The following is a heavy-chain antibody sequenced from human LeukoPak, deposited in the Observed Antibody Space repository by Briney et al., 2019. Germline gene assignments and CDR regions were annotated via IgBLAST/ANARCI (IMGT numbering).Heavy chain of an antibody. D-gene: IGHD2-2*01. Sequence: GGSLRVSCSPSGVTFTNYAMHWVRQAPGKGLEFVSRISSTGGGTNYPESVKDRFSISRDNSKNTLYLQMTSLRADDTAVYYRVKDQHCSTISCATRTGFDPWGQGTSVTVSS. V-gene: IGHV3-64D*06. CDR3: VKDQHCSTISCATRTGFDP. J-gene: IGHJ5*02. CDR2: ISSTGGGT. CDR1: GVTFTNYA.